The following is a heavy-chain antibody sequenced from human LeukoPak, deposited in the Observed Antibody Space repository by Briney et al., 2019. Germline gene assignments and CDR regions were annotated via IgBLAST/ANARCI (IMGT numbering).Heavy chain of an antibody. Sequence: SETLSLTCTVSGGSISSYYWSWIRKPPGKGLEWIGYIYYSGSTNYNPSLKSRVTISVDTSKNQFSLKLSSVIAADTAVYYCAGYQPLLLGDAFDIWGQGTMVTVSS. D-gene: IGHD2-21*02. CDR2: IYYSGST. CDR3: AGYQPLLLGDAFDI. CDR1: GGSISSYY. J-gene: IGHJ3*02. V-gene: IGHV4-59*01.